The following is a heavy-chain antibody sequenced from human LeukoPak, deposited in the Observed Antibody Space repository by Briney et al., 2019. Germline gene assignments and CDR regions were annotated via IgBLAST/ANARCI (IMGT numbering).Heavy chain of an antibody. Sequence: GGSLRLSCGTSGFSFTSYWMHWVRQVPGKGLVWVSRINNDGSSTIYADSVKGRFTISRDNAKNTLYLQMNSLRAEDTAVYYCASEGTTGTTWGPDYWGQGTLVTVSS. CDR1: GFSFTSYW. D-gene: IGHD1-1*01. CDR2: INNDGSST. J-gene: IGHJ4*02. V-gene: IGHV3-74*01. CDR3: ASEGTTGTTWGPDY.